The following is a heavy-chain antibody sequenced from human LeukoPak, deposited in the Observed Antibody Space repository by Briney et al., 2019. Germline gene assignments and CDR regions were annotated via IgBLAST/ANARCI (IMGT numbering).Heavy chain of an antibody. J-gene: IGHJ5*02. V-gene: IGHV3-30-3*01. CDR1: GFTFSSYA. Sequence: PGRSLRLSCAASGFTFSSYAMHWVRPAPGKGLEWVAVISYDGSNKYYADSVKGRFTISRDNSKNTLYLQMNSLRAEDTAVYYCARDYGSGSYYIRKHWFDPWGQGTLVTVSS. CDR3: ARDYGSGSYYIRKHWFDP. D-gene: IGHD3-10*01. CDR2: ISYDGSNK.